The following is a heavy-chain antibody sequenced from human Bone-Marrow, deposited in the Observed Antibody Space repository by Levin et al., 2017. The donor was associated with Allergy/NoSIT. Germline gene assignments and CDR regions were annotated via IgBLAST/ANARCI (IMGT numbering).Heavy chain of an antibody. D-gene: IGHD5-12*01. J-gene: IGHJ5*02. CDR3: ARGLEYSGLP. Sequence: LSLTCAASGFTFRSSAMSWVRQAPGKGLEWVSSISAGDASTYYTDSVKGRLTVSRDNAKNSLYLQMNSLRVEDTAVYYCARGLEYSGLPWGQGTLVTVSS. CDR1: GFTFRSSA. CDR2: ISAGDAST. V-gene: IGHV3-23*01.